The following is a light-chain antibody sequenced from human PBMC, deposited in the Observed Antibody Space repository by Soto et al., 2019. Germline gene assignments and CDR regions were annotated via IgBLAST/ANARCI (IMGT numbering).Light chain of an antibody. J-gene: IGKJ5*01. Sequence: DIQMTQSPSSLSASVGDRVTITCRASQSISINLSWYQQKPGKAPQLLIYAASSLQSGVPSRFSGGGSGTDFTLTISSLQPEDFATYYCQQSYSTPITFGQGTRLEIK. CDR2: AAS. V-gene: IGKV1-39*01. CDR3: QQSYSTPIT. CDR1: QSISIN.